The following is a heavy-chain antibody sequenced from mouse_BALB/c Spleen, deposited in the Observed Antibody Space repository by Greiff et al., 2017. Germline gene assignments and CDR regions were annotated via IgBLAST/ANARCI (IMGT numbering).Heavy chain of an antibody. CDR2: ISSGSSTI. CDR3: ARSGNSGAMDY. D-gene: IGHD2-1*01. Sequence: EVQRVESGGDLVKPGGSRKLSCAASGFTFSSFGMHWVRQAPEKGLEWVAYISSGSSTIYYADTVKGRFTISRDNPKNTLFLQMTSLRSEDTAMYYCARSGNSGAMDYWGQGTSVTVSS. CDR1: GFTFSSFG. V-gene: IGHV5-17*02. J-gene: IGHJ4*01.